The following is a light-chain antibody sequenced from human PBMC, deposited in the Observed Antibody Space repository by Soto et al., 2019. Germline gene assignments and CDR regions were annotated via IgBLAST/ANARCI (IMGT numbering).Light chain of an antibody. V-gene: IGLV1-40*01. CDR1: SSNIGAGYD. Sequence: QSVRAQPPSVSGAPGQMVTISCTGSSSNIGAGYDVHWYQQLPGTAPKLLIYGNSNRPSGVPDRFSGSKPGTSASLAITGLQAEDEADYYCQSYDSSLSGYVFGTGTKVTVL. J-gene: IGLJ1*01. CDR3: QSYDSSLSGYV. CDR2: GNS.